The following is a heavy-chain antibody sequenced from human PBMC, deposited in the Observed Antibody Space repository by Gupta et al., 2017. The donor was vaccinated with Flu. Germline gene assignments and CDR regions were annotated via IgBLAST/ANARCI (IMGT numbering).Heavy chain of an antibody. V-gene: IGHV3-9*01. CDR2: ISWNSDTI. D-gene: IGHD6-13*01. CDR1: GITFDDYA. J-gene: IGHJ3*01. CDR3: VKDRGYTWDAIDF. Sequence: EVQLVESGGGLVQPGRSLRLSCAASGITFDDYAMHWVRQAPGKGLEWVSGISWNSDTIGYADSVKGRFTLSRDTAKNSRYLQMNSLRPEDTALYYCVKDRGYTWDAIDFWGQGTMVTVSS.